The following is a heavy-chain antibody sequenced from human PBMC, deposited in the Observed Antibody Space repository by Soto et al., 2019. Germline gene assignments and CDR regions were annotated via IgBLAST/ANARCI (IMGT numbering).Heavy chain of an antibody. CDR2: INHSGST. CDR3: ARGGLVGPFDY. CDR1: GGSFSGYY. V-gene: IGHV4-34*01. D-gene: IGHD6-19*01. J-gene: IGHJ4*02. Sequence: PSGTLSLTCAVYGGSFSGYYWSWIRQPPGKGLEWIGEINHSGSTNYNPSLKSRVTISVDTSKNQFSLKLSSVTAADTAVYYCARGGLVGPFDYWGQGTLVTVSS.